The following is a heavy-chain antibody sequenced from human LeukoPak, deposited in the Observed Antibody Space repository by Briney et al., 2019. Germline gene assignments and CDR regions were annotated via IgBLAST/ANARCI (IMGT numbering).Heavy chain of an antibody. Sequence: GASVKVSCKASSYTFTNYAFTWVRQAPGQGLEWMGWISAYNGNTNYAQKLQGRVTMTGDTSTSTVYMELSSLRSEDTAVYFCARDGDENSSSWSWFDPWGQGTLVTVSS. J-gene: IGHJ5*02. CDR3: ARDGDENSSSWSWFDP. D-gene: IGHD6-13*01. CDR2: ISAYNGNT. V-gene: IGHV1-18*01. CDR1: SYTFTNYA.